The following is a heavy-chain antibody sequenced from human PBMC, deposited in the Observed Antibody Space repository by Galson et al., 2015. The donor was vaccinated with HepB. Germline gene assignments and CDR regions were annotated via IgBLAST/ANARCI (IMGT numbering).Heavy chain of an antibody. Sequence: SVKVSCKASGYTFTSYGLSWLRQAPGQGLEYMGWISPYNGNTNYARKLQGRVTMTTDKSKTTAYLEPKSLRSDDTAVYYCALRPETYPYYFDFWGQGTLVAVSS. J-gene: IGHJ4*02. CDR2: ISPYNGNT. CDR3: ALRPETYPYYFDF. CDR1: GYTFTSYG. D-gene: IGHD1-14*01. V-gene: IGHV1-18*01.